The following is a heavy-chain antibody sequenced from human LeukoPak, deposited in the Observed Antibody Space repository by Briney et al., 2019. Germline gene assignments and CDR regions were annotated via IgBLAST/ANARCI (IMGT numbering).Heavy chain of an antibody. J-gene: IGHJ4*02. CDR3: ARDRGDSSGYYPGV. CDR1: GYTFTGYY. Sequence: ASVKVSCTASGYTFTGYYMHWVRQAPGQGLEWMGWINPNSGGTNYAQKFQGWVTMTRDTSISTAYMELSRLRSDDTAVYYCARDRGDSSGYYPGVWGQGTLVTVSS. D-gene: IGHD3-22*01. V-gene: IGHV1-2*04. CDR2: INPNSGGT.